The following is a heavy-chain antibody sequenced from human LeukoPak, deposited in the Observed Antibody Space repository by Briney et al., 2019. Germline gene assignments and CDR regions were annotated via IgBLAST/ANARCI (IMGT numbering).Heavy chain of an antibody. V-gene: IGHV3-23*01. J-gene: IGHJ4*02. CDR3: GRDWKLDY. D-gene: IGHD1-1*01. Sequence: PGGSLRLSCAASGFTFSSYAMSWVRQAPGKGLEWVSGISGSGDSTYYADSVKGRFTISRDNSKNTLYLQMNSLRAEDTAVYYCGRDWKLDYWGQGSLVTVSS. CDR2: ISGSGDST. CDR1: GFTFSSYA.